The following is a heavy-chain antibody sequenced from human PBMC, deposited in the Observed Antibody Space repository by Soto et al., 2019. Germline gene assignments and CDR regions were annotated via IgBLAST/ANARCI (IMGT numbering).Heavy chain of an antibody. V-gene: IGHV4-34*01. CDR3: ARQGRIVVVPAALDY. CDR2: INHSGST. D-gene: IGHD2-2*01. J-gene: IGHJ4*02. CDR1: GGSFSGYY. Sequence: SETLSLTCAVYGGSFSGYYWSWIRQPPGKGLEWIGEINHSGSTNYNPSLKSRVTISVGTSKNQFSLKLSSVTAADTAVYYCARQGRIVVVPAALDYWGQGTLVTVSS.